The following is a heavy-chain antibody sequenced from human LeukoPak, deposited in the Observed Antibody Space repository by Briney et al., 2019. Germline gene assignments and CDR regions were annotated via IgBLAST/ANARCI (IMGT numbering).Heavy chain of an antibody. Sequence: ASVKVSCKVSGYTLTELSMHWVRQAPGKGLEWMGGFDPEDGETIYAQKFQGRVTTTEDTSTDTAYMELSSLRSEDTAVYYCATLRFLEWPPTLYYYMDVWGKGTTVTVSS. D-gene: IGHD3-3*01. CDR3: ATLRFLEWPPTLYYYMDV. CDR2: FDPEDGET. V-gene: IGHV1-24*01. J-gene: IGHJ6*03. CDR1: GYTLTELS.